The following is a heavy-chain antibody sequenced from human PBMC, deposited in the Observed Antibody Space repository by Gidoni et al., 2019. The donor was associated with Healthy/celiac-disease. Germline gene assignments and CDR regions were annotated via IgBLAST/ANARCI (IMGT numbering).Heavy chain of an antibody. V-gene: IGHV3-9*01. CDR1: GFTFDDYA. J-gene: IGHJ4*02. Sequence: EVQLVESGGGLVQPGRSLRLSCAASGFTFDDYAMHWVRQAPGQGLEWVSGISWNSGSIGYADSVKGRFTISRDNAKNALYLQMNSLRAEDTALYYCAKDMSGFGSWFDYWGQGTLVTVSS. CDR2: ISWNSGSI. D-gene: IGHD6-13*01. CDR3: AKDMSGFGSWFDY.